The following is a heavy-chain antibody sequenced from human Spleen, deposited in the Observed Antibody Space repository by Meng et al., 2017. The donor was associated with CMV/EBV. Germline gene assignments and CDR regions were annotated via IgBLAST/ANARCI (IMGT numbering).Heavy chain of an antibody. D-gene: IGHD1-1*01. CDR2: VYYSGST. V-gene: IGHV4-39*07. J-gene: IGHJ5*02. CDR3: ARDYSGTEGDNWFDP. CDR1: GGSISSGNYY. Sequence: GGSISSGNYYWGWSRQPPGKGMEWIGSVYYSGSTYYNPSLKSRVSISVSVSKSQFSLKLSSVTAADTAVYYCARDYSGTEGDNWFDPWGLGTLVTVSS.